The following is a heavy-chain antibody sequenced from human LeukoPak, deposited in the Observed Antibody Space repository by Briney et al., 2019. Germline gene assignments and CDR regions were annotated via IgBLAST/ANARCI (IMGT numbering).Heavy chain of an antibody. J-gene: IGHJ4*02. V-gene: IGHV3-48*02. CDR2: IRSTSSTI. CDR1: GFTFSSYA. D-gene: IGHD2-21*01. CDR3: ARSYSFDY. Sequence: PGGSLRLSCAASGFTFSSYAMNWVRQAPGKGLEWISYIRSTSSTIYHADSVKGRFTISRDNAKNSLYLQMNSLRDEDTAVYYCARSYSFDYWGQGTLVTVS.